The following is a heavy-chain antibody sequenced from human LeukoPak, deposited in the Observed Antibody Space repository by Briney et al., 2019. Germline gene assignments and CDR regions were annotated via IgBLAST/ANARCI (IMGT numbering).Heavy chain of an antibody. CDR2: IYPGDSDT. D-gene: IGHD2-15*01. J-gene: IGHJ5*02. V-gene: IGHV5-51*01. CDR1: GYPFTSFY. CDR3: ARVVADNWFDP. Sequence: GESLKISCTGSGYPFTSFYIGWVRQMPGKGLECMGIIYPGDSDTRYSPSFQGQVTISADKSISTAYLQWSSLKASDTAMYYCARVVADNWFDPWGQGTLVTVSS.